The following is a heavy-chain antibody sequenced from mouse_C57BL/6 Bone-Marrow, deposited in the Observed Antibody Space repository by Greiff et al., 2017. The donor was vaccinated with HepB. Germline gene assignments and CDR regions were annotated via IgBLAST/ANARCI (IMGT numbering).Heavy chain of an antibody. V-gene: IGHV14-4*01. CDR3: AFTVVAEEFAC. CDR2: IDPENGDT. CDR1: GFNIKDDY. J-gene: IGHJ3*01. D-gene: IGHD1-1*01. Sequence: VQLQQSGAELVRPGASVKLSCTASGFNIKDDYMHWVKQRPEQGLEWIGWIDPENGDTEYASKFQGKATITADTTSNTAYLQLSSLTSEDTAIYYCAFTVVAEEFACWGQGTLVTVSA.